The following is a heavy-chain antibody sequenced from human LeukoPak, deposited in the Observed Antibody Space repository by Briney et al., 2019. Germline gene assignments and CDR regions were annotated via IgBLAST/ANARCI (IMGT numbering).Heavy chain of an antibody. CDR3: AREGSMTARPFVSIDY. Sequence: SETLSLTCTVSGGSISTYYWSWVRQPAGKGLEWIGRIHTSGSVDYNPSLKSRVTMSVDTSMKQFSLTLSSVTAADTAMYYCAREGSMTARPFVSIDYWGQGTLVTVSS. CDR1: GGSISTYY. V-gene: IGHV4-4*07. CDR2: IHTSGSV. J-gene: IGHJ4*02. D-gene: IGHD6-6*01.